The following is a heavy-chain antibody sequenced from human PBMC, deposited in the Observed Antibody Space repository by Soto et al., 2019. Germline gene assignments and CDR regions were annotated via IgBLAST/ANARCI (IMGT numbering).Heavy chain of an antibody. CDR3: AKDPKYCTSTSCYN. V-gene: IGHV3-23*01. CDR1: GFTFSSYA. J-gene: IGHJ4*02. D-gene: IGHD2-2*02. CDR2: ISGSGAT. Sequence: EVQLLESGGGLVQPGGSLRLSCAASGFTFSSYAMSWVRQAPGKGLEWVSAISGSGATYYADSVKGRFTISRDNSKNTLYLQMNSLRAEDTAIYYCAKDPKYCTSTSCYNWGQGTLVTVSS.